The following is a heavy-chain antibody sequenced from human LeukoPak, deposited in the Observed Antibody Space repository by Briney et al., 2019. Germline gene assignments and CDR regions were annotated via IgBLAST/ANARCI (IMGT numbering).Heavy chain of an antibody. CDR2: INWNGGST. V-gene: IGHV3-20*04. Sequence: PGGSLRLSCAASGFTFDDYGMSWVRQAPGKGLEWVSGINWNGGSTGYADSVKGRFTISGDNSKNTLYVQMNSLRAEDTAVYYCAKGYDSSGFYLDYWGRGTLVTVSS. CDR3: AKGYDSSGFYLDY. D-gene: IGHD3-22*01. J-gene: IGHJ4*02. CDR1: GFTFDDYG.